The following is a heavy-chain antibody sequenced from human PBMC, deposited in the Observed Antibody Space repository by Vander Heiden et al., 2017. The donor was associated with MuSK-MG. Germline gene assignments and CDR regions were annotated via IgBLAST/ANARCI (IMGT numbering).Heavy chain of an antibody. D-gene: IGHD3-22*01. Sequence: QVQLVESGGDVVQPGRSLRLPCAASGFTFSSYAMHWVRQAPGKGLEWVAVISYDGSNKYYADSVKGRFTISRDNSKNTLYLQMNSLRAEDTAVYYCARGKYYYDSSGYYDPDYWGQGTLVTVSS. CDR3: ARGKYYYDSSGYYDPDY. CDR2: ISYDGSNK. CDR1: GFTFSSYA. V-gene: IGHV3-30-3*01. J-gene: IGHJ4*02.